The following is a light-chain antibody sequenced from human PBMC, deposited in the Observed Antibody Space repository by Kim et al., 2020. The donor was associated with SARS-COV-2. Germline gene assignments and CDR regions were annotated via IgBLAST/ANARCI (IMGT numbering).Light chain of an antibody. CDR3: QVWDSSSDHRV. V-gene: IGLV3-21*04. Sequence: AAGKTGRISCGGEEIGTKRVNWYQQKQGQATVMVIHYNSDRPSGIPERFTGSNSANTANLTSSRVEAVDESDYDCQVWDSSSDHRVFAAGIQPTV. CDR1: EIGTKR. CDR2: YNS. J-gene: IGLJ3*02.